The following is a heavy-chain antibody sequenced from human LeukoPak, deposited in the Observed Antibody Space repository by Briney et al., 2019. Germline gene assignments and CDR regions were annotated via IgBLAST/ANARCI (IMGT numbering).Heavy chain of an antibody. V-gene: IGHV3-33*06. CDR1: GFTFSYYG. D-gene: IGHD3-22*01. Sequence: GGSLRLSCAASGFTFSYYGMHWVRQAPGKGLEWVAVIWYDGSNKYYADSVKGRFTISRDNSKNTLYLQMDSLRAEDTAVYYCAKDHLPITMIVVAFDYWGQGTLVTVSS. J-gene: IGHJ4*02. CDR3: AKDHLPITMIVVAFDY. CDR2: IWYDGSNK.